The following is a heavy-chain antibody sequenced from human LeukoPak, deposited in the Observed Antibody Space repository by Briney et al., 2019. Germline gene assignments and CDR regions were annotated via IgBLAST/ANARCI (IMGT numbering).Heavy chain of an antibody. D-gene: IGHD2-2*01. CDR3: ARGSTRYDY. J-gene: IGHJ4*02. V-gene: IGHV4-4*07. CDR1: GGSISSYF. CDR2: IYTSGST. Sequence: SETLSLTCTVSGGSISSYFWTWIRQPAGMGLEWIGRIYTSGSTNYKPSLKSRVTMSVDTSKTQFPLKLSSVTAADTAVYFCARGSTRYDYWGQGTLVTVSS.